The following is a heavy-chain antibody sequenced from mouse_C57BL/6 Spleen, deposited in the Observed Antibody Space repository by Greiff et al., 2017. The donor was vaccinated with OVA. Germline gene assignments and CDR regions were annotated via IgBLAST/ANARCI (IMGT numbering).Heavy chain of an antibody. J-gene: IGHJ1*03. CDR2: IWRGGST. CDR1: GFSLTSYG. Sequence: VKLMESGPGLVQPSQSLSITCTVSGFSLTSYGVHWVRQSPGKGLEWLGVIWRGGSTDYNAAFMSRLSITKDNSKSQVFFKMNSLQADDTAIYYCAKSYDGYWYFDVWGTGTTVTVSS. CDR3: AKSYDGYWYFDV. V-gene: IGHV2-5*01. D-gene: IGHD2-3*01.